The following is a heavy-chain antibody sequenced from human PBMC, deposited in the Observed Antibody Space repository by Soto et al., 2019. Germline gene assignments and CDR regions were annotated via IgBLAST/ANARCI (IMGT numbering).Heavy chain of an antibody. CDR2: IYSGGST. Sequence: GGSLRLSCAASGFTVSSNYMSWVRQAPGKGLEWVSVIYSGGSTYYADSVEGRFTISRDNSKNTLYLQMNSLRAEDTAVYYCARGGGKVLEWLLHPYYYYYYMDVWGKGTTVTVSS. D-gene: IGHD3-3*01. V-gene: IGHV3-66*01. CDR3: ARGGGKVLEWLLHPYYYYYYMDV. J-gene: IGHJ6*03. CDR1: GFTVSSNY.